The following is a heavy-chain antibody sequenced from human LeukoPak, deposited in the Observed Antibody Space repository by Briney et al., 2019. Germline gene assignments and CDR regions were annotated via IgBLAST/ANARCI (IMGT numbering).Heavy chain of an antibody. CDR3: ASLCSSTSCYYYGMDV. Sequence: PGGSLRLSCAASGFTFSSYSMNWVRQAPGKGLEWVSYISSSGSTIYYADSVKGRFTISRDNAKNSLYLQMNSLRAEDTAVYYCASLCSSTSCYYYGMDVWGQGTTVTVSS. D-gene: IGHD2-2*01. CDR2: ISSSGSTI. J-gene: IGHJ6*02. V-gene: IGHV3-48*04. CDR1: GFTFSSYS.